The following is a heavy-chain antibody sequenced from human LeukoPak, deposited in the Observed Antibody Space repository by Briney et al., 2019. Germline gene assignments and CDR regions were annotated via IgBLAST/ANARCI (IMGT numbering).Heavy chain of an antibody. CDR1: GFTFSTYG. Sequence: GGSLRLSCAASGFTFSTYGMQWVRQAPGKGPEWVSTFSRSGPDTYYADSVKGRFTIFRDNSKNTLYLQMNSLRAEDTAVYYCAKGSLGSWYYFDYWGQGTLVTVSS. CDR2: FSRSGPDT. CDR3: AKGSLGSWYYFDY. V-gene: IGHV3-23*01. J-gene: IGHJ4*02. D-gene: IGHD6-13*01.